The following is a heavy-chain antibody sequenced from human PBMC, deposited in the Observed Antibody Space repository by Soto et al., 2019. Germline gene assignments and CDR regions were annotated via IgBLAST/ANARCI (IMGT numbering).Heavy chain of an antibody. Sequence: SETLSLTCTVSGGSVSSGGYYWSWIRQHPGTGLEWIGYIYYSGTTYFNSSLKSRASISLDTSKNEFSLKLTSVTAADTAVYYCARRALPQCINGVCYKDGFWDYWGQGALVTVSS. J-gene: IGHJ4*02. CDR1: GGSVSSGGYY. CDR2: IYYSGTT. V-gene: IGHV4-31*03. D-gene: IGHD2-8*01. CDR3: ARRALPQCINGVCYKDGFWDY.